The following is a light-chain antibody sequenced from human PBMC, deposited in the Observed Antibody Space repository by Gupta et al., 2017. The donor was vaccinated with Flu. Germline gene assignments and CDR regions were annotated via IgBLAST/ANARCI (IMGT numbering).Light chain of an antibody. Sequence: SFLSASVGDRVTITCRTSQSISSYLNWYQQKPGKAPKLLIYAASSWHSGVPSRFSGSGSGTDFTLTISSLQPEDFATYYCQQSYSSPSITFGQGTRLEIK. CDR3: QQSYSSPSIT. J-gene: IGKJ5*01. CDR2: AAS. V-gene: IGKV1-39*01. CDR1: QSISSY.